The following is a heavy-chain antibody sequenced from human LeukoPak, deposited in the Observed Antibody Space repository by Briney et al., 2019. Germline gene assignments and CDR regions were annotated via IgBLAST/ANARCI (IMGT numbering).Heavy chain of an antibody. Sequence: SQTLSLTCTVSGGSISSGGYYWSWIRQPPGKGLEWIGYIYHSGSTYYNPSLKSRVTISVDRSKNQFSLKLSSVTAADTAVYYCARETLSPYNFDYWGQGTLVTVSS. CDR1: GGSISSGGYY. D-gene: IGHD2/OR15-2a*01. CDR3: ARETLSPYNFDY. CDR2: IYHSGST. J-gene: IGHJ4*02. V-gene: IGHV4-30-2*01.